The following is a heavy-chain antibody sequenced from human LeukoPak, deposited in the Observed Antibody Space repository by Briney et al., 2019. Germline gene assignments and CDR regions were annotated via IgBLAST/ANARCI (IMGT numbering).Heavy chain of an antibody. V-gene: IGHV1-46*01. D-gene: IGHD6-19*01. CDR1: GYTFTSYY. Sequence: ASVKVSCKASGYTFTSYYMHWVRQAPGQGLEWMGIINPSGGSTSYAQKFQGRVTMTRDTSTSTVYMELSSLRSDDTAVYYCARDPASSGWYVRYDYWGQGTLVTVSS. CDR2: INPSGGST. CDR3: ARDPASSGWYVRYDY. J-gene: IGHJ4*02.